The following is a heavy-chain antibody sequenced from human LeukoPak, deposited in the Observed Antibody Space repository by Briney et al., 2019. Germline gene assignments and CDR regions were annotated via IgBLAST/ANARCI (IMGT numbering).Heavy chain of an antibody. CDR1: GYTFTGYY. D-gene: IGHD3-10*01. Sequence: ASVKVSCKASGYTFTGYYMHWVRQAPGQGLEWMGWINPNSGGTNYAQKFQGRVTMTRDTSISTAYMELSRLRSDDTAVYYCARGFGELYYYHYYMDVWGKGTTVTVSS. J-gene: IGHJ6*03. CDR2: INPNSGGT. V-gene: IGHV1-2*02. CDR3: ARGFGELYYYHYYMDV.